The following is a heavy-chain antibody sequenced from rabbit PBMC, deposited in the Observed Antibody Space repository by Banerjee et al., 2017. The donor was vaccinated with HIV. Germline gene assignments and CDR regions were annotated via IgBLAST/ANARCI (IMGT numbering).Heavy chain of an antibody. D-gene: IGHD8-1*01. J-gene: IGHJ6*01. CDR3: ARGGVGTTYPYGGMDL. Sequence: QEQLKETGGGLVQPGGSLTLSCKASGFDFNNYYMSWVRQAPGKGLEWSACIHTDSSGTTRYASWAKGRFTISKTSSTTVTLQMTSLTAADTATYFCARGGVGTTYPYGGMDLWGQGTLVT. CDR2: IHTDSSGTT. V-gene: IGHV1S45*01. CDR1: GFDFNNYYM.